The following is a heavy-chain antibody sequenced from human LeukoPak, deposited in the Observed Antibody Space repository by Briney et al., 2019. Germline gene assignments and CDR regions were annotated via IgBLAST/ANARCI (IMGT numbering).Heavy chain of an antibody. CDR2: IYYSGST. Sequence: SETLSLTWTVSGGSISSYYWSWIRQPPGKGLEWIGYIYYSGSTNYNPSLKSRVTISVDTSKNQFSLKLSSVTAADTAVYYCAREADYYDSSGLMDYWGQGTLVTVSS. V-gene: IGHV4-59*01. CDR3: AREADYYDSSGLMDY. CDR1: GGSISSYY. J-gene: IGHJ4*02. D-gene: IGHD3-22*01.